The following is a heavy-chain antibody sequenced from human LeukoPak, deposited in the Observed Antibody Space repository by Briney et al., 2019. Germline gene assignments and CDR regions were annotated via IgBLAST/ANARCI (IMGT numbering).Heavy chain of an antibody. V-gene: IGHV3-30-3*01. CDR2: ISNDGNNQ. Sequence: GGSLRLSCAASGFTFSSYAMHWVRQAPGKGLEWVAVISNDGNNQFYADSVKGRFSISRDSSKNTMYVQMNSLRAEDTGVYYCAKDHYWSIDYWGRGTLVTVSS. D-gene: IGHD3-3*01. CDR3: AKDHYWSIDY. J-gene: IGHJ4*02. CDR1: GFTFSSYA.